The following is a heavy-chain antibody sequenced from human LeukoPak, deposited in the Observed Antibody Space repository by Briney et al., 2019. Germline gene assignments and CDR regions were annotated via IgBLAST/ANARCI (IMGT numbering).Heavy chain of an antibody. D-gene: IGHD3-3*01. CDR2: IYPGDSDT. V-gene: IGHV5-51*01. Sequence: GESLKISCKGSGYSFTSYWIGWVRQMPGKGLEWMGIIYPGDSDTRYSPSFQGQVTISADKSISTAYLQWSSLKASDTAMYYCARLGGYDLWSGYYPNYYYYYGMDVWGQGTTVTVSS. CDR1: GYSFTSYW. J-gene: IGHJ6*02. CDR3: ARLGGYDLWSGYYPNYYYYYGMDV.